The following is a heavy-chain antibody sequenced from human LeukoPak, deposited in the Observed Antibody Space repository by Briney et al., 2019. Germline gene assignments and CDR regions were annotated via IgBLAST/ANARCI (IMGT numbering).Heavy chain of an antibody. Sequence: GETLRLACAASRFPFRSHAMNWVRQAPAKGLEWLSSIIGDGTTTQYADSVRDRFTISREKDKNFLYLQMNRLRADDTAFYYCVRGRGVTYSGDNLFDPWGQGTLVTVSS. J-gene: IGHJ5*02. CDR2: IIGDGTTT. V-gene: IGHV3-48*03. CDR1: RFPFRSHA. D-gene: IGHD2-21*01. CDR3: VRGRGVTYSGDNLFDP.